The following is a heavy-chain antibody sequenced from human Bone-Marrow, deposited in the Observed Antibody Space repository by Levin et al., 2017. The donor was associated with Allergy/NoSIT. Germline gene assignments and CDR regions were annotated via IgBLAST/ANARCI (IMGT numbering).Heavy chain of an antibody. J-gene: IGHJ4*02. CDR1: GFTFSSYS. Sequence: GGSLRLSCAASGFTFSSYSMNWVRQAPGKGLEWVSSISSSSSYIYYADSVKGRFTISRDNAKNSLYLQMNSLRAEDTAVYYCARVEYYYDSSGYYFDYWGQGTLVTVSS. V-gene: IGHV3-21*01. CDR3: ARVEYYYDSSGYYFDY. CDR2: ISSSSSYI. D-gene: IGHD3-22*01.